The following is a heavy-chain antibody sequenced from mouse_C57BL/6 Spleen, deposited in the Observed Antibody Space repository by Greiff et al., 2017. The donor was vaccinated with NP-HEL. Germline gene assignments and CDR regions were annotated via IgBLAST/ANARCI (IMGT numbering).Heavy chain of an antibody. Sequence: VQLQQSGAELVRPGTSVKVSCKASGYAFTNYLIEWVKQRPGQGLEWIGVINPGSGGTNYNEKFKGKATLTADKSSSTAYMQLSSLTSEDSAVYFCARELGTTVDYWGQGTTLTVSS. CDR2: INPGSGGT. CDR3: ARELGTTVDY. V-gene: IGHV1-54*01. J-gene: IGHJ2*01. CDR1: GYAFTNYL. D-gene: IGHD1-1*01.